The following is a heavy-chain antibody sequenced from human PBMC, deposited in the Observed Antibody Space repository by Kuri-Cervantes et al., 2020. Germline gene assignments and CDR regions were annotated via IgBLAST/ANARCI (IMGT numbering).Heavy chain of an antibody. CDR1: GFTFTTSA. D-gene: IGHD2-15*01. CDR3: ARLTVVVAANGWFDP. J-gene: IGHJ5*02. Sequence: SVKVSCKASGFTFTTSAVQWVRQARGQRLEWIGWIVVGSSNTNYAQKFQERVTITRDMSTSTAYMELSRLRSEDTAVYYCARLTVVVAANGWFDPWGQGTLVTVSS. V-gene: IGHV1-58*01. CDR2: IVVGSSNT.